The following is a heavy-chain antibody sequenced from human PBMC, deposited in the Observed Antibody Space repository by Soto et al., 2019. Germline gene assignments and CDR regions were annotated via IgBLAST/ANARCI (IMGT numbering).Heavy chain of an antibody. V-gene: IGHV1-18*01. Sequence: QVHLVQSGAEVKKPGASVKVSCKGSGYAFTTYGITWVRQAPGQGLEWMGWISAHNGNTNYAQKLQGRVTVTRDTPTSTASMEQKSLRYDDTAEYSGARWRYGDYCGQGALVTVSS. J-gene: IGHJ4*02. CDR3: ARWRYGDY. CDR2: ISAHNGNT. D-gene: IGHD1-1*01. CDR1: GYAFTTYG.